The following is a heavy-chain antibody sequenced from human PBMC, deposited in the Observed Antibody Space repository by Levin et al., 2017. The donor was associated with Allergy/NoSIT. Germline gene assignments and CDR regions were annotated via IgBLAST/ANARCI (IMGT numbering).Heavy chain of an antibody. Sequence: SETLSLTCTASGGSISGYYWSWIRQPPGKGLEWLGYIYHNVGTNYNPSVKSRVTISVDTSKNQFSLKLNSVTAADTAVYYCARGSYYYDIDYWGQGTLVTVSS. CDR1: GGSISGYY. D-gene: IGHD3-22*01. V-gene: IGHV4-59*01. CDR3: ARGSYYYDIDY. CDR2: IYHNVGT. J-gene: IGHJ4*02.